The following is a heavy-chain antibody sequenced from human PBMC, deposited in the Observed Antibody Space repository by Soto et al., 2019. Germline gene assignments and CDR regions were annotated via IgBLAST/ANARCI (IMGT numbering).Heavy chain of an antibody. CDR2: IYRTGST. Sequence: LSLTCAVSGGSFTSNNWRTWVRQPPGQGLEWIGEIYRTGSTNYNPSLKSRVTISLDKSENQFSLKVTSLTAADTAVYYCASPGPGTSVEYWGQESLGTVSS. J-gene: IGHJ4*02. V-gene: IGHV4-4*02. D-gene: IGHD1-7*01. CDR3: ASPGPGTSVEY. CDR1: GGSFTSNNW.